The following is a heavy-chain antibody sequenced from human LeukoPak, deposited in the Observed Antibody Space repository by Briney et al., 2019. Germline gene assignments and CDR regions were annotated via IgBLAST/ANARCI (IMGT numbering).Heavy chain of an antibody. Sequence: SVKVSCKASGGTFSSYAISWVRQAPGQGLEWMGRIIPILGIANYAQKFQGRVTITADKSTSTAYMELSSPRSEDTAVYYCARKSDSGWYSKWGQGTLVTVSS. V-gene: IGHV1-69*04. CDR1: GGTFSSYA. D-gene: IGHD6-19*01. CDR2: IIPILGIA. CDR3: ARKSDSGWYSK. J-gene: IGHJ1*01.